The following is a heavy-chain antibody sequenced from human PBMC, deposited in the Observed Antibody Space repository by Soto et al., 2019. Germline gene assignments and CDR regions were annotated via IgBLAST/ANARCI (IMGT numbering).Heavy chain of an antibody. CDR3: ARDRVLWFGELLYYYYGMDV. D-gene: IGHD3-10*01. CDR2: ISAYNGNT. CDR1: GYTFTSYG. J-gene: IGHJ6*02. V-gene: IGHV1-18*04. Sequence: QVQLVQSGAEVKKPGASVKVSCKASGYTFTSYGISWVRQAPGQGLEWMGWISAYNGNTNYAQKLQGRVTMTTDTSTSTAYMELRSLRSDDTALYYCARDRVLWFGELLYYYYGMDVWGQGTTVTVS.